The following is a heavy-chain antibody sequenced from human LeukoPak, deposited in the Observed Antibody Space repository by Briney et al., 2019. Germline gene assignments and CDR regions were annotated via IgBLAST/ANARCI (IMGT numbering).Heavy chain of an antibody. D-gene: IGHD1-26*01. CDR1: GFTFSSYG. CDR2: ISYDGSNK. V-gene: IGHV3-30*18. CDR3: AKGSDNVGPDAFDI. Sequence: GGSLRLSCAASGFTFSSYGMHWVRQAPGKGLEWVAVISYDGSNKYYADSVKGRFTISRDNSKNTLYLQMNSLRAEDTAVYYCAKGSDNVGPDAFDIWGQGTMVTVSS. J-gene: IGHJ3*02.